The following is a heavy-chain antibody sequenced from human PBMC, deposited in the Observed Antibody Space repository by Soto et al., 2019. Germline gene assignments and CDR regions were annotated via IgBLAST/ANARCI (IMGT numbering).Heavy chain of an antibody. CDR2: IIPILGIA. Sequence: SVKVSCKASGGTFSSYTISWVRQAPGQGLEWMGRIIPILGIANYAQKFQGRVTITADKSTSTAYMELSSLRSEDTAVYYCARERRYYYNYMDVWGKGTTVTVSS. CDR3: ARERRYYYNYMDV. CDR1: GGTFSSYT. V-gene: IGHV1-69*04. J-gene: IGHJ6*03.